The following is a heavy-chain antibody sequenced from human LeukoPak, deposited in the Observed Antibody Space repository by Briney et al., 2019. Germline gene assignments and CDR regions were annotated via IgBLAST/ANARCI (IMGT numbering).Heavy chain of an antibody. J-gene: IGHJ3*01. CDR3: AKFADPGV. CDR1: GFTFSSYG. Sequence: GGSLRLSCAASGFTFSSYGMHWVRQAPGKGLEWVAVISYDGSNKYYADSVKGRFTISRDNAKNTLYLQMNSLRAEDTAVYYCAKFADPGVWGQGTMVTVSS. D-gene: IGHD7-27*01. CDR2: ISYDGSNK. V-gene: IGHV3-30*18.